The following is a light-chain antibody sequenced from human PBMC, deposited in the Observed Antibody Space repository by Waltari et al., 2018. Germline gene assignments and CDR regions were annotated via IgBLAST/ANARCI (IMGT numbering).Light chain of an antibody. J-gene: IGKJ4*01. CDR1: QAISTS. Sequence: DVQLTQSPSFLSASVGARVTLTCRASQAISTSLAWYQQTPGKAPNLLIYVASKLQSGVPSRFSGRGSGTEFTLTINGLQPEDFATYFCQHFASYPLTFGGGTKVEIK. CDR3: QHFASYPLT. V-gene: IGKV1-9*01. CDR2: VAS.